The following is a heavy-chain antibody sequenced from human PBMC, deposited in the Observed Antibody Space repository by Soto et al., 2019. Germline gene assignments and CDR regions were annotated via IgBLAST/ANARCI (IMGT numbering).Heavy chain of an antibody. CDR2: ISYDGSNK. D-gene: IGHD2-21*02. CDR1: GFTFSSYG. J-gene: IGHJ4*02. V-gene: IGHV3-30*18. CDR3: AKNAPYCGGDCWYFDY. Sequence: QMQLVESGGGVVQPGRSLRLSCAASGFTFSSYGMHWVRQAPGKGLEWVAVISYDGSNKYYADSVKGRFTISRDNSKNTLYLQMNSLRAEDTAVYYCAKNAPYCGGDCWYFDYWGQGTLVTVSS.